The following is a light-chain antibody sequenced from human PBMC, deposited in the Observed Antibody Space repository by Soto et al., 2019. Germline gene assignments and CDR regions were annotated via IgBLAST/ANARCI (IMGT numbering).Light chain of an antibody. V-gene: IGLV1-44*01. CDR3: AAWDDSLNGVV. CDR1: RSNIGSNN. Sequence: QSVLTQPPSASGTPGQRVTISCSGSRSNIGSNNVNWYRQLPGTAPKLLIYTNNHRPSGVPGRFSGSKSGTSASLAISGLQYEDEADYYCAAWDDSLNGVVIGGGTKVTVL. J-gene: IGLJ2*01. CDR2: TNN.